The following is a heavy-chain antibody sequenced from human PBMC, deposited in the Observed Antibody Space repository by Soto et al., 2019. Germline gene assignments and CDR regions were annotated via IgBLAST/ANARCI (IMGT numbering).Heavy chain of an antibody. CDR2: IYHSGST. D-gene: IGHD2-15*01. Sequence: SETLSLTCAVSGGSISSGGYSWSWIRQPPGKGVEWIGYIYHSGSTYYNPSLKSRVTISVDRSKNQFSLKLSSVTAADTAVYYCARAGXRYCSGGSCYSERPFDPWGQGTLVTVSS. V-gene: IGHV4-30-2*01. J-gene: IGHJ5*02. CDR3: ARAGXRYCSGGSCYSERPFDP. CDR1: GGSISSGGYS.